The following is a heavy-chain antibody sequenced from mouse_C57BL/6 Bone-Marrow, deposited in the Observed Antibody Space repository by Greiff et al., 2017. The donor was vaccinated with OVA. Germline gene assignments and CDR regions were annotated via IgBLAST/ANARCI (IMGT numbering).Heavy chain of an antibody. V-gene: IGHV1-81*01. CDR2: IYPRSGNT. Sequence: VQLVESGAELARPGASVKLSCKASGYTFTSYGISWVKQRTGQGLEWIGEIYPRSGNTYYNEKFKGKATLTADKSSSTAYMELRSLTSEDSAVYFCARRGIYDYGSSHYFDYWGQGTTLTVSS. CDR1: GYTFTSYG. J-gene: IGHJ2*01. CDR3: ARRGIYDYGSSHYFDY. D-gene: IGHD1-1*01.